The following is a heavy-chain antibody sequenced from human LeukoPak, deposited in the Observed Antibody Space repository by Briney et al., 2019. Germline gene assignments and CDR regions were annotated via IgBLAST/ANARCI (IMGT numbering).Heavy chain of an antibody. D-gene: IGHD6-13*01. J-gene: IGHJ4*02. CDR1: GFTVSSYY. V-gene: IGHV3-66*01. CDR3: GSIGSSWYEDY. Sequence: GGSLRLSCAASGFTVSSYYMSWVRQAPGKGLEWVSVIYTGGSTYYADSVKGRFTISRDNSKNTLYLQMNSLRAEDTAVYYCGSIGSSWYEDYCGQGTLVTVSS. CDR2: IYTGGST.